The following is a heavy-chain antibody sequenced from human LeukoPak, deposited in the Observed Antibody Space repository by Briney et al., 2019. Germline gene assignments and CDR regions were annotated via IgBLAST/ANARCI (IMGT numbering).Heavy chain of an antibody. CDR2: IYTSGST. Sequence: SETLSLTCTVSGGSISSYYWSWIRQPAGKGLEWIGRIYTSGSTNYNPSLKSRVTMSVDTSKNQFSLKLSSVTAADTAMYYCARDELSSGRSRGDAFDIWGQGTMVTVSS. V-gene: IGHV4-4*07. J-gene: IGHJ3*02. CDR3: ARDELSSGRSRGDAFDI. D-gene: IGHD6-19*01. CDR1: GGSISSYY.